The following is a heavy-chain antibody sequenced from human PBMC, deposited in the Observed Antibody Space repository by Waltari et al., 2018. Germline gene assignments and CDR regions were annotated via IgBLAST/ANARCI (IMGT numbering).Heavy chain of an antibody. V-gene: IGHV3-21*01. CDR2: ISSSSSYI. CDR3: ARGTGGSGCDY. D-gene: IGHD6-19*01. J-gene: IGHJ4*02. CDR1: GFTFSSYS. Sequence: EVQLVESGGGLVKPGGSLRLSCAASGFTFSSYSMKWVRQAPGKGLEWVSSISSSSSYIYYADSVKGRFTISRDNAKNSLYLQMNSLRAEDTAVYYCARGTGGSGCDYWGQGTLVTVSS.